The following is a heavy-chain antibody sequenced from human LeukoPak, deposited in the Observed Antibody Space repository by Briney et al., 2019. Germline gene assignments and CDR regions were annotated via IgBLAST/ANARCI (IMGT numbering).Heavy chain of an antibody. CDR3: ARFKEYGMDV. CDR2: IYYSRST. J-gene: IGHJ6*02. V-gene: IGHV4-59*01. CDR1: GGSISSYY. Sequence: SETLSLTCTVSGGSISSYYWSWIRQPPGKGLGWIGYIYYSRSTNYNPSLKSRVTISVDTSKNQFSLKLSSVTAADTAVYYCARFKEYGMDVWGQGTTVTVSS.